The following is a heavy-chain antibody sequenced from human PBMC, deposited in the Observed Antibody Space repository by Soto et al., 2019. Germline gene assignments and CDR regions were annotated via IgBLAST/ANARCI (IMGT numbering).Heavy chain of an antibody. V-gene: IGHV5-51*01. J-gene: IGHJ6*02. CDR2: IYPGDSHT. D-gene: IGHD4-17*01. CDR3: ARLPVNNTKPYYYYGMDV. Sequence: GESLKISCKGSGYSFNTYWIAWVRQMPGKGLEWMGIIYPGDSHTRYNPSFQGQVTISVDKSISTAHLQWSSLQASDTATYYCARLPVNNTKPYYYYGMDVWGQGTTVTVSS. CDR1: GYSFNTYW.